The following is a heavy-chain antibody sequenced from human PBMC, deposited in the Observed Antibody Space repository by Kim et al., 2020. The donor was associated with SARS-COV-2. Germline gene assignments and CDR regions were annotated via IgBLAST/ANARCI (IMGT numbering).Heavy chain of an antibody. Sequence: GGSLRLSCAASGFTFSDAWMSWVRQAPGRGLEWVGRIKSKTDGGTTDYAAPVKGRFTNTRDDSKNTLYLQMNSLKTEDSAVYYCTTLYKYSTIPTFYFDYWGQRALGTASS. CDR2: IKSKTDGGTT. V-gene: IGHV3-15*01. D-gene: IGHD1-1*01. J-gene: IGHJ4*02. CDR3: TTLYKYSTIPTFYFDY. CDR1: GFTFSDAW.